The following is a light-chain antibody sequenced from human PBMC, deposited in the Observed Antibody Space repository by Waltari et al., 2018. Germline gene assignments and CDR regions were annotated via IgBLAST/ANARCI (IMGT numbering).Light chain of an antibody. Sequence: QSALPQPASVSGAPGQSITISCTATTSGSGNSDFVSWYQHHPGKVPKLLIYEVIKRPSNISDRFTGSKSGNTASLSISGLQADDEADYYCCSYVQKDIWLFGRGTKVTVL. CDR1: TSGSGNSDF. V-gene: IGLV2-23*02. J-gene: IGLJ3*02. CDR3: CSYVQKDIWL. CDR2: EVI.